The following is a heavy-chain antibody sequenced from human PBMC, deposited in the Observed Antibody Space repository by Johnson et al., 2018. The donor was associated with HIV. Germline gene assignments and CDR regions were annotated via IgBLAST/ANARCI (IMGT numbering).Heavy chain of an antibody. CDR3: ARSKDCSGGSCPDGFDI. Sequence: QVLLVESGGGLVQPGGSLRLSCAASGFTFSSYGMHWVRQAPGKGLEWVAVISYDGSIIYSADSMQGRFTNSRDNAKNSLYLQMNSLRAEDTALYYCARSKDCSGGSCPDGFDIWGQGTMVIVSS. CDR1: GFTFSSYG. D-gene: IGHD2-15*01. J-gene: IGHJ3*02. V-gene: IGHV3-30*19. CDR2: ISYDGSII.